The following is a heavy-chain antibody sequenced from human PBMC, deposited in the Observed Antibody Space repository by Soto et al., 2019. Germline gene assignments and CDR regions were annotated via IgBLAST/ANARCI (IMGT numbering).Heavy chain of an antibody. CDR1: GFSLSNGRMG. Sequence: SGPTLVNPTETLTLTCTVSGFSLSNGRMGVSWIRQPPGKALEWLAHIFSNDEKSYSTSLXXRLTISKDTSKSQVVLTMTNMDPVDTATYYCARTPTLYDSSGYYGYYFYGMDVWGQGTTVTVSS. CDR2: IFSNDEK. V-gene: IGHV2-26*01. D-gene: IGHD3-22*01. CDR3: ARTPTLYDSSGYYGYYFYGMDV. J-gene: IGHJ6*02.